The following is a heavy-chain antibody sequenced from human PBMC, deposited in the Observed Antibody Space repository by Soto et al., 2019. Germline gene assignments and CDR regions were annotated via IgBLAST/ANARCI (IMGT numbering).Heavy chain of an antibody. D-gene: IGHD6-19*01. CDR1: GFTFSDYA. CDR2: VSHDGRNT. Sequence: VQLVESGGGVVQPGRSLRLSCAASGFTFSDYAMHWVRQAPGKGLEWVAVVSHDGRNTHYADSVKGRFTISIDSSKNTVPLEMTSLRAEDTAVYYCAKGGRQWLVTSDFNYWGQGALVTVSS. V-gene: IGHV3-30*18. J-gene: IGHJ4*02. CDR3: AKGGRQWLVTSDFNY.